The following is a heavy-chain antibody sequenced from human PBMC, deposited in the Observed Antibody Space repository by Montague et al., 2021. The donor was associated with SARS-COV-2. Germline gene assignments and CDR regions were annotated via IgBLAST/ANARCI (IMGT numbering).Heavy chain of an antibody. V-gene: IGHV4-39*01. CDR3: ARLPLGYCSSTSCYVG. CDR1: GGSISSSSYY. D-gene: IGHD2-2*01. CDR2: IYYSGST. J-gene: IGHJ4*02. Sequence: SETLSLTCTVSGGSISSSSYYWVWIRPPPGKELVWIGSIYYSGSTYYNPSIQSSVTISVDTTKYQFTLKPSSVTAADTAVYYCARLPLGYCSSTSCYVGWGQGTLVTVSS.